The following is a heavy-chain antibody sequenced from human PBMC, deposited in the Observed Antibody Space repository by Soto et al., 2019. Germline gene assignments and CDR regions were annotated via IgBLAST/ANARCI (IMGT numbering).Heavy chain of an antibody. CDR2: INAGNGNT. CDR3: ARSIVVVTAADY. CDR1: GYTFTSYA. J-gene: IGHJ4*02. Sequence: QVQLVQSGAEVKKPGASVKVSCKASGYTFTSYAMHWVRQAPEQRLEWMGWINAGNGNTKYSQKFQGRVIITRDTSASTAYMELSSLRSEDTAVYYCARSIVVVTAADYWGQGTLVTVSS. D-gene: IGHD2-21*02. V-gene: IGHV1-3*01.